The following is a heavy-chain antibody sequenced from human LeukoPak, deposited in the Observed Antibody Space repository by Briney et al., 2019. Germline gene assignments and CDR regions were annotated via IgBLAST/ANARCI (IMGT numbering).Heavy chain of an antibody. CDR2: ISSSSSYI. Sequence: GGSLRLSCAASGFTFSSYSMNWVRQAPGKGLEWVSSISSSSSYIYYADSVKGRFTISRDNAKNSLYLQMNSLRAEDTAVYYCARGSGDDILTDKGYFDYWGQGTLVTVSS. J-gene: IGHJ4*02. CDR1: GFTFSSYS. V-gene: IGHV3-21*01. CDR3: ARGSGDDILTDKGYFDY. D-gene: IGHD3-9*01.